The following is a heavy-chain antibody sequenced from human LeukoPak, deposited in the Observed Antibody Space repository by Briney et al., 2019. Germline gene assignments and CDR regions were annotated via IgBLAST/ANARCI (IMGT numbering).Heavy chain of an antibody. CDR1: GGSFSGYY. D-gene: IGHD5-24*01. V-gene: IGHV4-34*01. CDR3: ARGQGRDGYNGILEY. J-gene: IGHJ4*02. Sequence: SETLSLTCAVYGGSFSGYYWTWIRQPPGKGLEWIGEINPSGSTNYNPSLKSRVTISVDTSKNQFSLKLRSVTAADTAVFYCARGQGRDGYNGILEYWGQGALVTVSS. CDR2: INPSGST.